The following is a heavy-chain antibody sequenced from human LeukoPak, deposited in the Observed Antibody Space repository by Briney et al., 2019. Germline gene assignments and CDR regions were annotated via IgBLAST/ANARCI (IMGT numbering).Heavy chain of an antibody. CDR1: GGSISSYY. J-gene: IGHJ4*02. D-gene: IGHD3-9*01. CDR2: IYYSGST. V-gene: IGHV4-59*01. CDR3: ATGYYSNYFDY. Sequence: SETLSLTCTVSGGSISSYYWSWIRQPPGKGLEWIGYIYYSGSTNYNPSLKSRITISVDTSKNQFSLKLSSVTAADTAVYYCATGYYSNYFDYRGQGTLVTVSS.